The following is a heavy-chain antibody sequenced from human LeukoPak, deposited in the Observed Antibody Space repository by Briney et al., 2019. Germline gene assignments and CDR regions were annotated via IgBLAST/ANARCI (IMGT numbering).Heavy chain of an antibody. V-gene: IGHV3-30*02. Sequence: PGGSLRLSCVVSGFTFSIYGMHWVRQAPGKGLEWVAFIQSDGSNKYYADSVKGRFTISRDNSKSTLYLQMNSLKVEDTALYYCANPWPKGIWGQGTMVIVSS. CDR2: IQSDGSNK. CDR3: ANPWPKGI. CDR1: GFTFSIYG. J-gene: IGHJ3*02.